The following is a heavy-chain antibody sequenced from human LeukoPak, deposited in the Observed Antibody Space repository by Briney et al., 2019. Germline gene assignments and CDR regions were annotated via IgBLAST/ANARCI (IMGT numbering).Heavy chain of an antibody. CDR3: ARDFYTGMFDY. V-gene: IGHV3-33*01. D-gene: IGHD3-10*02. Sequence: SLRLSCAASGFTFSSYGFHWVRQAPGKGLEWVAVIWYDGSNIHYAESVKGRFTISRDNSRDTLYLHMNSLRPEDTAVYYCARDFYTGMFDYWGQGTLVTVSS. CDR1: GFTFSSYG. J-gene: IGHJ4*02. CDR2: IWYDGSNI.